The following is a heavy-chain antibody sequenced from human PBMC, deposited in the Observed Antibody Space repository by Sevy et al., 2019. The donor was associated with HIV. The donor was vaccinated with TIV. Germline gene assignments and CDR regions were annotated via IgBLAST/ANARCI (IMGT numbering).Heavy chain of an antibody. D-gene: IGHD6-13*01. CDR1: GFTFSSYG. CDR2: ISYDGSNK. Sequence: GGSLRLSCAASGFTFSSYGMHWVRQAPGKGLEWVAVISYDGSNKYYADSVKGRFTISRDNSKNTLYLQMNSLRAEDTAEYYCAKDKTSYSSSWTFDYWGQGTLVTVSS. CDR3: AKDKTSYSSSWTFDY. J-gene: IGHJ4*02. V-gene: IGHV3-30*18.